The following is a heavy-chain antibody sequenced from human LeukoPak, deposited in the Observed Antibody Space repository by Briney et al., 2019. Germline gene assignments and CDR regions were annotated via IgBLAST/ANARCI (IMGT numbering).Heavy chain of an antibody. J-gene: IGHJ4*02. CDR2: ISSSSAYI. Sequence: PGGSLRLSCAASGFAFSSYWMSWVRQAPGKGLEWVSSISSSSAYIYYADSVMGRFTISRDNAKNSLYLQMNSLRAEDTAVYYCARAPGHMGFFDYWGQGSLVTVSS. D-gene: IGHD2-21*01. V-gene: IGHV3-21*01. CDR1: GFAFSSYW. CDR3: ARAPGHMGFFDY.